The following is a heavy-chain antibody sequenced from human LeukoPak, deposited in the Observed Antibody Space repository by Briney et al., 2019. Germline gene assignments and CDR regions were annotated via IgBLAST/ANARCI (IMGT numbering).Heavy chain of an antibody. Sequence: GGSLRLSCVVSGFTFSSYAMSWVRQAPGKGLEWVSAISGSGGSTYYADSVKGRFTISRDNSKNTLYLQMNSLKTEDTAVYYCTRGKGDQGWYWGQGTLVTVSS. CDR1: GFTFSSYA. D-gene: IGHD2-15*01. CDR3: TRGKGDQGWY. J-gene: IGHJ4*02. CDR2: ISGSGGST. V-gene: IGHV3-23*01.